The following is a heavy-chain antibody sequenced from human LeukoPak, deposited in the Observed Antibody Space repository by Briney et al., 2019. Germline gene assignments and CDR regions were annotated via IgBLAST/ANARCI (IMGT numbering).Heavy chain of an antibody. D-gene: IGHD3-22*01. CDR2: IYYSGST. CDR1: GGSISSYY. Sequence: PSETLSLTCTVSGGSISSYYWSWIRQPPGKGLEWIGYIYYSGSTNYNPSLKSRVTISVDTSKNQFSLKLSSVTAADTAVYYCARLRYYYDSSGYPDYWGQGTLVTVSS. CDR3: ARLRYYYDSSGYPDY. J-gene: IGHJ4*02. V-gene: IGHV4-59*12.